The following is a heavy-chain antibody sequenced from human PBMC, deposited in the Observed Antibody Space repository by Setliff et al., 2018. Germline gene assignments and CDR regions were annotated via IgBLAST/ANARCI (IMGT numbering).Heavy chain of an antibody. Sequence: SETLRLSCAASGFTFSSYWMHWVRQSPGKGLEWIGEIYLGGSPTYNPSLKSRVTISVDTSKNQFSLKLSSVTAADTAVYYCARHVFRSGYGYWGQGTLVTVSS. CDR2: IYLGGSP. D-gene: IGHD5-12*01. J-gene: IGHJ4*02. V-gene: IGHV4-34*01. CDR3: ARHVFRSGYGY. CDR1: GFTFSSYW.